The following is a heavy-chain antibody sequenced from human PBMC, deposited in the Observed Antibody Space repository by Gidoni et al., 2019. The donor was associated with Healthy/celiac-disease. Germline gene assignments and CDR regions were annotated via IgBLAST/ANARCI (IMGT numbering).Heavy chain of an antibody. D-gene: IGHD6-19*01. Sequence: QVQLQQWGAGLLKPSETLSLTCAVYGGSFSGYYWSWIRQPPGTGLEWIGEINHSGSTNYNPALKSRVTISVDTSKNQFSLKLSSVTAADTAVYYCARKYSSGWYGWFDPWGQGTLVTVSS. CDR3: ARKYSSGWYGWFDP. CDR2: INHSGST. CDR1: GGSFSGYY. V-gene: IGHV4-34*01. J-gene: IGHJ5*02.